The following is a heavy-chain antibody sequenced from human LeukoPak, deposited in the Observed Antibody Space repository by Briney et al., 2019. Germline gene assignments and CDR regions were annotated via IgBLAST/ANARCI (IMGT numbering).Heavy chain of an antibody. CDR2: IIPIHGIA. V-gene: IGHV1-69*04. CDR1: GGTFSSYA. J-gene: IGHJ3*02. CDR3: ARVGRGGYQDAFDI. D-gene: IGHD2-15*01. Sequence: SVKVSCKASGGTFSSYAISWVRQAPGQGLEWMGRIIPIHGIANYAQKFQGRVTITADKSTSTAYMELSSLRSEDTAVYYCARVGRGGYQDAFDIWGQGTMVTVSS.